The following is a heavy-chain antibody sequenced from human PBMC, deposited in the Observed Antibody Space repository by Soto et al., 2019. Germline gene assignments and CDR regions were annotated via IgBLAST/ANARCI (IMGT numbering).Heavy chain of an antibody. CDR3: ARDVRTGTTETSEFDY. V-gene: IGHV1-2*02. D-gene: IGHD1-7*01. Sequence: QVQLVQSGAEVKKPGASVKVSCKASGYTFTGYYMHWVRQAPGQGLEWMGWIDPNSGGTNYAQKFQGRVTMTRDTSISTAYMELSRLRSDDTAVYYCARDVRTGTTETSEFDYWGQGTLVTVSS. CDR2: IDPNSGGT. CDR1: GYTFTGYY. J-gene: IGHJ4*02.